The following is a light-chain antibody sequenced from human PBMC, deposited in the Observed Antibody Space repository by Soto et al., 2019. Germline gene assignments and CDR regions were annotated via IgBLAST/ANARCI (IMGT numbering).Light chain of an antibody. Sequence: DIQVTQFPSTLSASVGDRVTITCRASQSLNGWLAWYQQKPGKAPKLLIYDVYNLESGVPSRFSGSGSGTEFTLTISSLQPDDFATYYCQQYLSHPSCTFGQGTKLEIE. CDR2: DVY. J-gene: IGKJ2*02. CDR1: QSLNGW. CDR3: QQYLSHPSCT. V-gene: IGKV1-5*01.